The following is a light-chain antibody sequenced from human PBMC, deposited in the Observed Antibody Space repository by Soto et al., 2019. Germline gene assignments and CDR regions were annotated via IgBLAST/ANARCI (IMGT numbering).Light chain of an antibody. CDR2: LGS. CDR3: MQALKTPYT. J-gene: IGKJ2*01. V-gene: IGKV2-28*01. Sequence: DIVMTQSPLSLPVTPGETASISCRSSQSLLHSNSYNYLDWYLQKQGQSPQLLIYLGSNRASGVPEMYSGSGSGTEFTLKISRVEAEDVGVYYCMQALKTPYTFGQGPKLEIK. CDR1: QSLLHSNSYNY.